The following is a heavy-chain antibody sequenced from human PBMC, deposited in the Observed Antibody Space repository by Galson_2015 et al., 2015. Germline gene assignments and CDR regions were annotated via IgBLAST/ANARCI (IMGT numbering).Heavy chain of an antibody. Sequence: SVKVSRKASGGTFSSYAISWVRQAPGQGLEWMGGIIPIFGTANYAQKFQGRVTITADESTSTAYMELSSLRSEDTAVYYCARGGSRHDYGDYGDYYYMDVWGKGTTVTVSS. V-gene: IGHV1-69*13. CDR3: ARGGSRHDYGDYGDYYYMDV. CDR2: IIPIFGTA. D-gene: IGHD4-17*01. CDR1: GGTFSSYA. J-gene: IGHJ6*03.